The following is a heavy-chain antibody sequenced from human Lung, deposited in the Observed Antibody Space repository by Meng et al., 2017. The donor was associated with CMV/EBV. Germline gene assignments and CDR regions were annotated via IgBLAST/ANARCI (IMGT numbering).Heavy chain of an antibody. J-gene: IGHJ4*02. D-gene: IGHD2-15*01. Sequence: VQRGQSGAEGKKPGASVRVSCKASGYTFGSYGICWVRQAPGQGLEWMGWFVNYVDTYPAPKFQGRVTMTTDTHTNTAFMELRSLTSDDTAVYYCASGTPGRSYCDYWGQGTLVTVFS. CDR2: FVNYVDT. V-gene: IGHV1-18*01. CDR1: GYTFGSYG. CDR3: ASGTPGRSYCDY.